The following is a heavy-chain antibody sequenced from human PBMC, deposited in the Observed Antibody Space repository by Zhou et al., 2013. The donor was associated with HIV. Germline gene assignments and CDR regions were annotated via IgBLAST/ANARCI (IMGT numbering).Heavy chain of an antibody. CDR1: GGTFSSYA. Sequence: QVQLVQSGAEVKKPGSSVKVSCKASGGTFSSYAISWVRQAPGQGLEWMGGIIPIFGTANYAQKFQGRVTITTDESTSTAYMELSSLRSEDTAVYYCARGYRYQPQDYYYYMDVWGKGDHGSPSP. J-gene: IGHJ6*03. CDR2: IIPIFGTA. V-gene: IGHV1-69*05. CDR3: ARGYRYQPQDYYYYMDV. D-gene: IGHD2-2*01.